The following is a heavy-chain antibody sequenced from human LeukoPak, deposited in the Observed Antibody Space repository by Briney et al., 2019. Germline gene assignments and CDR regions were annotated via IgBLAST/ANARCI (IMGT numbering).Heavy chain of an antibody. Sequence: PGGSLRLSCAASGFTFSSYEMIWVRQAPGKGLEWVSSISSSSSYIYYADSVKGRFTISRDNAKNSLYLQMNSLRAEDTAVYYCARDLLPDDAFDIWGQGTMVTVSS. V-gene: IGHV3-21*01. CDR1: GFTFSSYE. CDR2: ISSSSSYI. CDR3: ARDLLPDDAFDI. J-gene: IGHJ3*02.